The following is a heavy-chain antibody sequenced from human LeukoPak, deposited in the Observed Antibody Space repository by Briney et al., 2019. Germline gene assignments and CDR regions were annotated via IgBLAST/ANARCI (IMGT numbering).Heavy chain of an antibody. CDR3: ARGSGSYNDY. CDR1: GGSISSGGYY. Sequence: SETLSLTCTVSGGSISSGGYYWSWIRQHPGKGLEWIGYIYYSGSTYYNPSLKSRVTISVDTSKNQFPLKLSSVTAADAAVYYCARGSGSYNDYWGQGTLVTVSS. V-gene: IGHV4-31*03. J-gene: IGHJ4*02. CDR2: IYYSGST. D-gene: IGHD1-26*01.